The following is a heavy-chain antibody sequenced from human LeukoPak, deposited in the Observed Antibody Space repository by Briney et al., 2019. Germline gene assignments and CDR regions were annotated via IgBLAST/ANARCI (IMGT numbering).Heavy chain of an antibody. Sequence: SETLSLTCTVSGGSISSYYWSWIRQPPGKGLEWIGYIYYSGCTNYNPSLKSRVTISVDTSKNQFSLKLSSVTAADTAVYYCARGYCSSTSCFLDPWGQGTLVTVSS. D-gene: IGHD2-2*01. J-gene: IGHJ5*02. CDR3: ARGYCSSTSCFLDP. CDR1: GGSISSYY. CDR2: IYYSGCT. V-gene: IGHV4-59*01.